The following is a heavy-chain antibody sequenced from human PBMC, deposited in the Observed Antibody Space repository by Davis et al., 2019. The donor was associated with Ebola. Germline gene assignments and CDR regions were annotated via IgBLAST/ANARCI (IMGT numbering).Heavy chain of an antibody. D-gene: IGHD5-24*01. CDR1: GFTFSSYA. J-gene: IGHJ4*02. CDR3: AKAEGRDGYNHYRRDFDY. Sequence: GESLKISCAASGFTFSSYAMSWVRQAPGKGLEWVSAISGSGGSTYYADSVKGRFTISRDNSKNTLYLQMNSLRAEDTAVYYCAKAEGRDGYNHYRRDFDYWGQGTLVTVSS. CDR2: ISGSGGST. V-gene: IGHV3-23*01.